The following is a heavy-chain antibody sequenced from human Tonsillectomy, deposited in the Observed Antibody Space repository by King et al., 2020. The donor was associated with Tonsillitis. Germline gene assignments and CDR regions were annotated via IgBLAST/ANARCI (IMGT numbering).Heavy chain of an antibody. Sequence: VQLVESGGGLVKPGGSLRLSCAASGFTFSSYSMNWVRQAPGKGLEWVSSISSSSSYIYYADSVKGRFTISRDNAKNSLYLQMNSLRAEETAVYYCAREEAQVVGVVVAATRGGGMDVWGQGTTVTVSS. CDR1: GFTFSSYS. CDR3: AREEAQVVGVVVAATRGGGMDV. V-gene: IGHV3-21*01. CDR2: ISSSSSYI. J-gene: IGHJ6*02. D-gene: IGHD2-15*01.